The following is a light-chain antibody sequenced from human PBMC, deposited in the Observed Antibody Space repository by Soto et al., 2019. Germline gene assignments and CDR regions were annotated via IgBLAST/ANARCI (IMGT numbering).Light chain of an antibody. V-gene: IGLV4-69*01. CDR2: VNTDGSH. CDR1: SGHSSYA. J-gene: IGLJ2*01. Sequence: QTVVTQSPSASASLGASVKRTCTLSSGHSSYAIAWHQQQPEKGPRYLMKVNTDGSHNKGDGIPDRFSGSSSGAERYLTISSHQSEDEADYYCQTWGAGFSVVFGGGTKLTVL. CDR3: QTWGAGFSVV.